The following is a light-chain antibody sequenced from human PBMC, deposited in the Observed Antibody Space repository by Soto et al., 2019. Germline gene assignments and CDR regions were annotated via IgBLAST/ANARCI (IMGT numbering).Light chain of an antibody. V-gene: IGLV2-14*01. Sequence: QSALTQPASVSGSPGQSITISCTGTSSDVGRYNYVSWYQHHPGKAPKLMIYEVRNRPSGVSNRFSGSKSGNTASLIISGLQAEDEADYYCSSFTPSGTLVFGGGTKLTVL. J-gene: IGLJ3*02. CDR1: SSDVGRYNY. CDR2: EVR. CDR3: SSFTPSGTLV.